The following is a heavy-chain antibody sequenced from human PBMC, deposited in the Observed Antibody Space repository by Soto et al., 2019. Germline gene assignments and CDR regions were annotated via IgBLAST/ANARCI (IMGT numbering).Heavy chain of an antibody. J-gene: IGHJ4*02. CDR3: GRCGQDYYERSSFCSFDF. D-gene: IGHD3-22*01. Sequence: QVQLVESGGGVVQPGGSLRLSCAASGFTLSTYAIHWVRQAPGKGLEWLAVVSYDGATTYYADSVQGRFAISRDNAKNSLFLQMNRLKAEHTAVYYCGRCGQDYYERSSFCSFDFWGQGTLVTVSS. CDR2: VSYDGATT. CDR1: GFTLSTYA. V-gene: IGHV3-30*09.